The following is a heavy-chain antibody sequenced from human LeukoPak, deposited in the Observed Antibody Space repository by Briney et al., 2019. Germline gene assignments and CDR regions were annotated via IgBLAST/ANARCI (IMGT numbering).Heavy chain of an antibody. CDR2: ISYDGSNK. CDR3: ARDRLDITVAGTVDY. D-gene: IGHD6-19*01. CDR1: GFTFSSYA. Sequence: GGSLRLSCAASGFTFSSYAMHWVRQAPGKGLEWVAVISYDGSNKYYADSVKGRFTISRDNSKNTQYLQMDSLRAEDTAVYYCARDRLDITVAGTVDYWGQGTLVTVSS. J-gene: IGHJ4*02. V-gene: IGHV3-30-3*01.